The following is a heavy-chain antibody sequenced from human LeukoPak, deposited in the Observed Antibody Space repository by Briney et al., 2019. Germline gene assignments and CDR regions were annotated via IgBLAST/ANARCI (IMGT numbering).Heavy chain of an antibody. CDR1: GGSISSSSYY. CDR3: ARQATVVSPGDY. CDR2: IYYSGST. V-gene: IGHV4-39*07. Sequence: PSETLSLTCTVSGGSISSSSYYWGWIRQPPGKGLEWIGSIYYSGSTYYNPSLKSRVTISVDTSKNQFSLKLSSVTAADTAVYYCARQATVVSPGDYWGQGTLVTVSS. J-gene: IGHJ4*02. D-gene: IGHD4-23*01.